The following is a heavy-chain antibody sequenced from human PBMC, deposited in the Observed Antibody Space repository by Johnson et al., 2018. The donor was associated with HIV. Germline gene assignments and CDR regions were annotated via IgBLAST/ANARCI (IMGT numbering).Heavy chain of an antibody. V-gene: IGHV3-33*05. CDR2: IQYDGSSK. Sequence: WVTFIQYDGSSKYSADSMKGRFTISRDNAKNTAYLQMNSLKTEDTAMYYCTRWLDNDDFWDAFDIWGQGTMVTVSS. CDR3: TRWLDNDDFWDAFDI. J-gene: IGHJ3*02. D-gene: IGHD3/OR15-3a*01.